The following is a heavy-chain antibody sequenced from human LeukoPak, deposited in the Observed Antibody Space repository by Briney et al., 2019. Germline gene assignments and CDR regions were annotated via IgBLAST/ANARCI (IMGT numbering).Heavy chain of an antibody. D-gene: IGHD3-10*01. CDR2: INHSGST. CDR1: GGSISGYY. CDR3: ARVDDYYGSGSFPFDY. J-gene: IGHJ4*02. Sequence: SETLSLTCTVSGGSISGYYWSWIRQPPGKGLEWIGEINHSGSTNYNPSLKSRVTISVDTSKNQFSLKLSSVTAADTAVYYCARVDDYYGSGSFPFDYWGQGTLVTVSS. V-gene: IGHV4-34*01.